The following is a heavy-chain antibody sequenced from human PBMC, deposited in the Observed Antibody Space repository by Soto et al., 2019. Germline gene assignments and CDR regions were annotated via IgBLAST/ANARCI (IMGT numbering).Heavy chain of an antibody. V-gene: IGHV3-9*01. J-gene: IGHJ1*01. CDR2: INWNSGSI. CDR3: VKDESINWYSGHFRH. CDR1: GFTFDDYA. D-gene: IGHD6-13*01. Sequence: EVQLVESGGGLVQPGRSLRLSCAASGFTFDDYAMHWVRQVPGKGLEWVSGINWNSGSIGYGDSVKGRFAISRDNDKNALHLQMNSLSAEDTGFYYCVKDESINWYSGHFRHWGQGPLVTVSS.